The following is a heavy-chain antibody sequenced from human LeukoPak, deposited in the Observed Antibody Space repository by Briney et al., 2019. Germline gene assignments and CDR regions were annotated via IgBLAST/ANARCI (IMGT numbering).Heavy chain of an antibody. Sequence: GGSLRLSCAASGFTFSSYAMSWVRQAPGKGLEWLSGISGSGSNTYYADSVGRFTISRDNSKNTLYLQMNSLRAEDTAVYYCAKTGNYYGSGSYYYYYMDVWGKGTTVTISS. CDR3: AKTGNYYGSGSYYYYYMDV. V-gene: IGHV3-23*01. CDR1: GFTFSSYA. J-gene: IGHJ6*03. CDR2: ISGSGSNT. D-gene: IGHD3-10*01.